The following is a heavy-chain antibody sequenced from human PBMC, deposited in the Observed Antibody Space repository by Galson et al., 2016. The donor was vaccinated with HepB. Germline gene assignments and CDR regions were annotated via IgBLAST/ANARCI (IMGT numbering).Heavy chain of an antibody. J-gene: IGHJ3*02. Sequence: SLRLSCAASGVTFTDGWMAWVRQAPGKGLEWLANIKVDGSKENYVDSVEGRFSISRDITKNSLYLQMNSLRAEDTAVYYCVSDRNYYRSGKWYDVFDIWGQGTMVTVSS. V-gene: IGHV3-7*03. D-gene: IGHD3-22*01. CDR1: GVTFTDGW. CDR3: VSDRNYYRSGKWYDVFDI. CDR2: IKVDGSKE.